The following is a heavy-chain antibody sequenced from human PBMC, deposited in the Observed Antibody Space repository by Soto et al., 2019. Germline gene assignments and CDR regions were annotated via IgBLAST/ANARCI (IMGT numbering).Heavy chain of an antibody. D-gene: IGHD6-13*01. CDR3: GTIAAAGNWFDP. CDR2: ISAYNGNT. Sequence: ASVEVSSKASGFTFASCCRSWVRQAPGQGLEWMGWISAYNGNTNYAQKLQGRVTMTTDTSTSTAYMELRSLRSDATAVYYCGTIAAAGNWFDPWGQGTLDT. CDR1: GFTFASCC. V-gene: IGHV1-18*01. J-gene: IGHJ5*02.